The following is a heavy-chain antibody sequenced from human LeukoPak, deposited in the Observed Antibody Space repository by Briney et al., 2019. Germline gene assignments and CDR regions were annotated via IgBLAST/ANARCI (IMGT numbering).Heavy chain of an antibody. D-gene: IGHD3-22*01. J-gene: IGHJ6*02. CDR1: GGTFSSYA. V-gene: IGHV1-69*01. CDR3: ATSWRAYDSGPPGDYYGVDV. CDR2: IIPIFGTA. Sequence: SVKVSCKASGGTFSSYAISWVRQAPGQGLEWMGGIIPIFGTANYAQKFQGRVTITADESTSTAYMELSSLRSEDTAVYYCATSWRAYDSGPPGDYYGVDVWGQGTTVTVSS.